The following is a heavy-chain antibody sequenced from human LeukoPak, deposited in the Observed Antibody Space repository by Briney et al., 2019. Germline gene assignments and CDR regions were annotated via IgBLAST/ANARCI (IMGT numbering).Heavy chain of an antibody. CDR3: ASGGEPDAFDI. CDR2: ISSSSSTI. Sequence: PGGSLRLSCAASGFTFSSYSMNWVRQAPGKGLEWVSYISSSSSTIYYAGSVKGRFTISRDNAKNSLYLQMNSLRAEDTAVYYCASGGEPDAFDIWGQGTMVTVSS. J-gene: IGHJ3*02. D-gene: IGHD1-14*01. V-gene: IGHV3-48*04. CDR1: GFTFSSYS.